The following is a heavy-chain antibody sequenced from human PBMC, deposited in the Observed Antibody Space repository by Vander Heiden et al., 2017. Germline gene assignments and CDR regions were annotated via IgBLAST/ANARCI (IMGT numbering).Heavy chain of an antibody. D-gene: IGHD1-1*01. V-gene: IGHV4-34*01. CDR1: GGSFSGYY. Sequence: QVQLQQWGAGLLKPSETLSLPCAVYGGSFSGYYWSWIRQPPGKGLEWIGEINHSGSTNYNPSLKSRVTISVDTSKNQFSLKLSSVTAADTAVYYCARSGAGSWFDPWGQGTLVTVSS. CDR2: INHSGST. CDR3: ARSGAGSWFDP. J-gene: IGHJ5*02.